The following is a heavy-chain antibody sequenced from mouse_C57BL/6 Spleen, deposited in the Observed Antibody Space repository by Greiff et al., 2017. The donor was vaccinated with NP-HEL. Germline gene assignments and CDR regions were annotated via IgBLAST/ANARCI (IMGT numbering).Heavy chain of an antibody. CDR2: ISYDGSN. CDR1: GYSITSGYY. Sequence: EVQLQQSGPGLVKPSQSLSLTGSVTGYSITSGYYWNWIRQFPGNKLEWMGYISYDGSNNYNPSLKNRISITRDTPKKQFILQLNSVTTEDTATYYCAREAGSLDYWGQGTTLTVSS. J-gene: IGHJ2*01. CDR3: AREAGSLDY. V-gene: IGHV3-6*01. D-gene: IGHD3-3*01.